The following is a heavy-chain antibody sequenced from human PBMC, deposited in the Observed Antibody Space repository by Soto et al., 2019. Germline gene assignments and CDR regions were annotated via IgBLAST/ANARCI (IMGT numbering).Heavy chain of an antibody. CDR3: AKDPAYSSSWYRYFGY. V-gene: IGHV3-23*01. CDR1: GFTFSSYA. Sequence: GGSLRLSCAASGFTFSSYAMSWVRQAPGKGLEWVSAISGSGGSTYYADSVKGRFTISRDNSKNTLYLQMNSLRAEDTAVYYCAKDPAYSSSWYRYFGYWGQGTLVTVS. J-gene: IGHJ4*02. D-gene: IGHD6-13*01. CDR2: ISGSGGST.